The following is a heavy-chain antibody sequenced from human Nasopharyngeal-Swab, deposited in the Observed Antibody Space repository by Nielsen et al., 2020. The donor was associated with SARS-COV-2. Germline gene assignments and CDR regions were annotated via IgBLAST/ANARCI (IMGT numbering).Heavy chain of an antibody. V-gene: IGHV3-48*02. CDR3: ARDQLTYDFWSGINWLDP. D-gene: IGHD3-3*01. CDR2: ISSSSSTI. J-gene: IGHJ5*02. Sequence: VRQAPGKGLEWVSYISSSSSTIYYADSVKGRFTISRDNAKNSLYLQMNSLRDEDTAVYYCARDQLTYDFWSGINWLDPWGQGTLVIVSS.